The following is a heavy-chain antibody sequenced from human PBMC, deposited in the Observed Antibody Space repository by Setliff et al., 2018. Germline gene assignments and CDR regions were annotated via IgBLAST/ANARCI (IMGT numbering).Heavy chain of an antibody. CDR2: LNINTGGP. J-gene: IGHJ4*02. CDR3: AKLMRSSSSSY. Sequence: WIRQAPGQGLEWMGRLNINTGGPDYSQRFKGRVTLTRDTSINTVYMELSGLRSGDTAVYYCAKLMRSSSSSYWGQGTLVTVSS. V-gene: IGHV1-2*06. D-gene: IGHD6-6*01.